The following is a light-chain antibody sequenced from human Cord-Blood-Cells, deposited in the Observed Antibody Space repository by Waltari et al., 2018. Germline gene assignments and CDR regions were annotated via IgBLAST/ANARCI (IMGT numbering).Light chain of an antibody. CDR2: DVS. CDR3: SSYTSSSTL. Sequence: QPALTQPASVSGSPGQSITISCTGTSSDVGGYNYVSWYQQHPGKAPKLMIYDVSNRPSGVSNRFSGPKSGNTASLTISGLQAEDEADYYCSSYTSSSTLFGTGTKVTVL. CDR1: SSDVGGYNY. J-gene: IGLJ1*01. V-gene: IGLV2-14*01.